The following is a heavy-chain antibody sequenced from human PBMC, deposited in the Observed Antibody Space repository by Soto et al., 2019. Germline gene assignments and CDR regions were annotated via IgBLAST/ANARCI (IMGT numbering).Heavy chain of an antibody. J-gene: IGHJ5*02. CDR1: GFTFGDYA. CDR2: IRSKAYGGTT. V-gene: IGHV3-49*03. D-gene: IGHD2-2*01. CDR3: TRTAWEYQLLWVDP. Sequence: PGGSLRLSCTASGFTFGDYAMSWFRQAPGKGLEWVGFIRSKAYGGTTEYAASVKGRFTISRDDSKSIAYLQMNSLKTEDTAVYYCTRTAWEYQLLWVDPWGQGTLVTVSS.